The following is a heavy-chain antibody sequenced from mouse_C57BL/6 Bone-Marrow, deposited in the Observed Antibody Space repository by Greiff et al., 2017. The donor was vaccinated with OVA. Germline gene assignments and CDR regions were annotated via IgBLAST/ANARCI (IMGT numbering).Heavy chain of an antibody. CDR1: GFTFSSYA. V-gene: IGHV5-4*01. CDR2: ISDGGSYT. CDR3: ARDPWVDY. D-gene: IGHD4-1*01. J-gene: IGHJ2*01. Sequence: EVMVVESGGGLVKPGGSLKLSCAASGFTFSSYAMSWVRQTPEKRLEWVATISDGGSYTYYPDNVKGRFTISRDNAKNNLYLQMSHLKSEDTAMYYCARDPWVDYWGQGTTRTVST.